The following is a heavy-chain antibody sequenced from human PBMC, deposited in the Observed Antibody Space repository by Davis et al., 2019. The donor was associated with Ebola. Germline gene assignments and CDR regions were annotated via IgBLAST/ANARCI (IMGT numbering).Heavy chain of an antibody. V-gene: IGHV3-9*01. CDR1: GFTFDDYA. CDR3: AKGITGTSGGDY. J-gene: IGHJ4*02. CDR2: ISWNSGSI. Sequence: GGSLRLSCAASGFTFDDYAMHWVRQAPGKGLEWVSGISWNSGSIDYADSVKGRFTISRDNAKNSLYLQMNSLRAEDTALYYCAKGITGTSGGDYWGQGTLVTVSS. D-gene: IGHD1-7*01.